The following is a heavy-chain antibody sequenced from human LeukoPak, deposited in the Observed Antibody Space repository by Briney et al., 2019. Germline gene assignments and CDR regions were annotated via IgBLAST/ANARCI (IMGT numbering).Heavy chain of an antibody. V-gene: IGHV3-74*03. CDR1: GFKFSNYW. CDR3: ISDSEGRSGGDY. Sequence: PGDSLRLSCAPSGFKFSNYWMHWVRQVPGRGRVWVSRINRDGGITTYADSVKGRFTISRDNAKNMLYLRLNSLRAEDTAVFYCISDSEGRSGGDYWGQGTLVTVSS. D-gene: IGHD3-10*01. CDR2: INRDGGIT. J-gene: IGHJ4*02.